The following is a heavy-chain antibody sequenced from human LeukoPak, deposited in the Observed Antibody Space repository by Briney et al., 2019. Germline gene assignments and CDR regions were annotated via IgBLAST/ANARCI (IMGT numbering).Heavy chain of an antibody. CDR2: IYTSGST. Sequence: SETLSLTCTVSGGSISTSSYYWSWIRQPAGKGLEWIGRIYTSGSTNYNPSLKSRVTISVDTSKNQFSLKLSSVTAADTAVYYCARGYTDYPLFYFDYWGQGTLVTVSS. CDR1: GGSISTSSYY. J-gene: IGHJ4*02. V-gene: IGHV4-61*02. CDR3: ARGYTDYPLFYFDY. D-gene: IGHD1-14*01.